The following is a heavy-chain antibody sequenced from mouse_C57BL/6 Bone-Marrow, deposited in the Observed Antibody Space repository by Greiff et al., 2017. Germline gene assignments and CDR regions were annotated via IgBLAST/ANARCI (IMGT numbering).Heavy chain of an antibody. V-gene: IGHV1-26*01. CDR1: GYTFTDYY. J-gene: IGHJ2*01. CDR2: INPNNGGT. CDR3: ARDGYPFDY. Sequence: EVQLQQSGPELVQPGASVKISCKASGYTFTDYYMNWVKQSHGKSLEWIGDINPNNGGTSYNQKFKGKATLTVDKSSSTAYMELRSLTSEDSAVYYCARDGYPFDYWGQGTTLTVSS. D-gene: IGHD2-3*01.